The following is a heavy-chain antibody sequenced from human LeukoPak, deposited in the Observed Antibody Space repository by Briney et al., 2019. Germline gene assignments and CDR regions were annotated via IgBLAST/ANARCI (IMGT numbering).Heavy chain of an antibody. Sequence: ASVKVSCKASGGTFSSYAISWVRQAPGQGLEWMGGIIPIFGTANYAQKFQGRVTITADESTSTAYMELRSLRSDDTAVYYCARDNGGSGSYDYWGQGTLVTVSS. J-gene: IGHJ4*02. CDR1: GGTFSSYA. CDR2: IIPIFGTA. CDR3: ARDNGGSGSYDY. D-gene: IGHD3-10*01. V-gene: IGHV1-69*13.